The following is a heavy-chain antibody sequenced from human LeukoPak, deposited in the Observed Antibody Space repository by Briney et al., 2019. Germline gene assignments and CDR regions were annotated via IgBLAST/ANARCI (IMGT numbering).Heavy chain of an antibody. Sequence: GASVKVSCKASGGTFSSYAISWVRQAPGQGLEWMGGTIPIFVTANNAQKFQGRVTITADKSTSTAYMELSSLRSEDTAVYYCASARTRYCSGGSCYANRIYYYYYMDVWGKGTTVTVSS. CDR3: ASARTRYCSGGSCYANRIYYYYYMDV. CDR2: TIPIFVTA. J-gene: IGHJ6*03. CDR1: GGTFSSYA. D-gene: IGHD2-15*01. V-gene: IGHV1-69*06.